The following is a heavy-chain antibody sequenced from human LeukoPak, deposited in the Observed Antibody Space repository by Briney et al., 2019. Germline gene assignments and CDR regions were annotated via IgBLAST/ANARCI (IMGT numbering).Heavy chain of an antibody. V-gene: IGHV1-69*13. Sequence: ASVKVSCKASGGTFSGYAISWVRQAPGQGLEWMGGIIPIFGTANYAQKFQGRVTITADESTSTAYMELSSLRSEDTAVYYCARGTSGYDFGNWFDPWGQGTLVTVSS. J-gene: IGHJ5*02. D-gene: IGHD5-12*01. CDR3: ARGTSGYDFGNWFDP. CDR2: IIPIFGTA. CDR1: GGTFSGYA.